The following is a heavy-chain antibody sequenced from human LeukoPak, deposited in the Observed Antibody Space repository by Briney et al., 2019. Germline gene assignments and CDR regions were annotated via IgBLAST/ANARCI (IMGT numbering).Heavy chain of an antibody. CDR2: INHSGST. V-gene: IGHV4-34*01. Sequence: PSETLSLTCAVYGGSFSGYYWSWIRQPPGKGLEWIGEINHSGSTNFNPSLKSRVTISLDTSKNQFSLKLSSVTAADTAVYYCARSRGYCNGGSCYRRKTLLWGWDVWGQGTTVTVSS. CDR1: GGSFSGYY. D-gene: IGHD2-15*01. CDR3: ARSRGYCNGGSCYRRKTLLWGWDV. J-gene: IGHJ6*02.